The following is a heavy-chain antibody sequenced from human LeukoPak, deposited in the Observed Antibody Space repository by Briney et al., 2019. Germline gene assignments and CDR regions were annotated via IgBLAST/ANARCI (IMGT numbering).Heavy chain of an antibody. J-gene: IGHJ4*02. V-gene: IGHV3-48*03. CDR2: ISSSGSTI. Sequence: GGSLRLSCAASGFTFSSYEMNWVRQAPGKGLEWVSYISSSGSTIYYADSVKGRLTISRDNAKNSLYLQMNSLRAEDTAVYYCARMDYLYYFDYWGQGTLVTVSS. D-gene: IGHD2-2*03. CDR3: ARMDYLYYFDY. CDR1: GFTFSSYE.